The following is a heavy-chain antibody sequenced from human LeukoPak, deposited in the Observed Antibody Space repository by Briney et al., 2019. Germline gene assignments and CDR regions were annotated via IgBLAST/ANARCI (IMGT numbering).Heavy chain of an antibody. CDR1: GGSISSSGFY. CDR2: TYYSGST. V-gene: IGHV4-39*07. CDR3: ARLATVRFDY. Sequence: SETLSLTCTVSGGSISSSGFYWGWIRQPPGKWLEWIGTTYYSGSTYYNPSLKSRVTISVDTSKNQFSLKLSSVTAADTAVYYCARLATVRFDYWGQGTLVTVSS. D-gene: IGHD3-10*01. J-gene: IGHJ4*02.